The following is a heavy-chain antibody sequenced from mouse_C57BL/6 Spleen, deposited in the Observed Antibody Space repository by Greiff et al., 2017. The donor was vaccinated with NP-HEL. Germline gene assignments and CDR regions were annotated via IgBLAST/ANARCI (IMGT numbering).Heavy chain of an antibody. CDR2: ISYSGST. CDR3: ARYRPDGYYAMDY. Sequence: DVKLQESGPGLAKPSQPLSLTCSVTGYSITSDYWNWIRKFPGNKLEYMGYISYSGSTYYNPSLKSRISITRDTSKNQYYLQLNSVTTEDTATYYCARYRPDGYYAMDYWGQGTSVTVSS. J-gene: IGHJ4*01. V-gene: IGHV3-8*01. CDR1: GYSITSDY.